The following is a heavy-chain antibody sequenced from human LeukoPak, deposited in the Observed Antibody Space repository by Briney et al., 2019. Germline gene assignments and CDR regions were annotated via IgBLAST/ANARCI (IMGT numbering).Heavy chain of an antibody. CDR1: GYSISSGYY. Sequence: PSETLSLTCTVSGYSISSGYYWGWIRQPPGKGLEWIGSIYHSGSTYYNPSLKSRVTISVDTSKNQFSLKLSSVTAADTAVYYCARGQAAAFDYWGQGTLVTVSS. CDR2: IYHSGST. D-gene: IGHD6-13*01. CDR3: ARGQAAAFDY. V-gene: IGHV4-38-2*02. J-gene: IGHJ4*02.